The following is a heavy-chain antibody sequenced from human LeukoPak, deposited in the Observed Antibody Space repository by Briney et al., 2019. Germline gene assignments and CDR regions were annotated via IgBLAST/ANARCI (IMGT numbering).Heavy chain of an antibody. D-gene: IGHD6-19*01. V-gene: IGHV3-9*03. CDR1: GFTFDDYA. CDR3: AKGGRGSGWYDAFDM. CDR2: ITWNSGSI. Sequence: GRSLRLSCAASGFTFDDYAMHWVRQAPGKGLEWVSGITWNSGSIDYADSVKGRFTISRDNAKNSLHLQMNSLRAEDMAFYYCAKGGRGSGWYDAFDMWGQGTMVTVSS. J-gene: IGHJ3*02.